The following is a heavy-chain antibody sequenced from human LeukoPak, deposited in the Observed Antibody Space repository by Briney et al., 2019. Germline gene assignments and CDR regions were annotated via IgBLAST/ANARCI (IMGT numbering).Heavy chain of an antibody. J-gene: IGHJ4*02. V-gene: IGHV4-61*02. CDR3: AREPYYDSSGYYYGERLYYFDY. CDR2: IYTSGST. CDR1: GGSISSGSYY. Sequence: ASETLSLTCTVSGGSISSGSYYWSWIRQPAGKGLEWIGRIYTSGSTNYNPSLKSRVTMSVDTSKNQFSLKLSSVTAADTAVYYCAREPYYDSSGYYYGERLYYFDYWGQGTLVTVSS. D-gene: IGHD3-22*01.